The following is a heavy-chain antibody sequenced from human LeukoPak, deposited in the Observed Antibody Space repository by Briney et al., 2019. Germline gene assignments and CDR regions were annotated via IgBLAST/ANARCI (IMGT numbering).Heavy chain of an antibody. J-gene: IGHJ2*01. Sequence: GWALRLSCAASVFTFSSYVMHGVRQAPAKGLEGVAFIRYNGSNKYYADSVKGRFTISRDNSMNTLYLQMNSVRAEDTAVSYCAKDKQYFDLWGRGTLVTVSS. CDR1: VFTFSSYV. V-gene: IGHV3-30*02. CDR2: IRYNGSNK. CDR3: AKDKQYFDL.